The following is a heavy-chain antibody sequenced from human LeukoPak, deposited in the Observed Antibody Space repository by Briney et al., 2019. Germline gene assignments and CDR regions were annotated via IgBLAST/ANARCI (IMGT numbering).Heavy chain of an antibody. CDR3: AKEIRPNDY. CDR2: ISISGDKI. J-gene: IGHJ4*02. CDR1: GFTFSNSA. Sequence: PGGSLTLSCEVSGFTFSNSAMSWVRQPPGKGLEWLSSISISGDKILYADSVKGRFTISRDNSKNTLYLQMNSLRDEDTAVYYCAKEIRPNDYWGQGTLVIVSS. V-gene: IGHV3-23*01.